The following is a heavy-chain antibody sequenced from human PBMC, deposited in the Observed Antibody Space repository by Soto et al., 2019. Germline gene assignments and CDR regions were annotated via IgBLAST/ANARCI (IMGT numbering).Heavy chain of an antibody. V-gene: IGHV4-39*01. D-gene: IGHD1-26*01. CDR2: IYNSGKT. Sequence: PSETLSLTCAVSGGSISSSNWWGWIRQPPGKGLEWIGSIYNSGKTYYSPSLESRVTISVDTSKNQFSLKLSSVTAADTAVYYCARHGSNSGSYSEYFQYWGQGTLVTVSS. CDR3: ARHGSNSGSYSEYFQY. CDR1: GGSISSSNW. J-gene: IGHJ1*01.